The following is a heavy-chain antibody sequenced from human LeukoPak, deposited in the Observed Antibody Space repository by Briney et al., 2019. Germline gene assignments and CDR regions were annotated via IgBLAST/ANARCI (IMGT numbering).Heavy chain of an antibody. CDR3: ASPLPYYYDSSGYEEVRAFDI. CDR2: TYHSGST. CDR1: GYSISSGYY. D-gene: IGHD3-22*01. Sequence: PSETLSLTCTVSGYSISSGYYWGWIRQPPGKGLEWIGSTYHSGSTYYNPSLKSRVTVSVDTSKNQFSLKLSSVTAADTAVYYCASPLPYYYDSSGYEEVRAFDIWGQGTMVTVSS. V-gene: IGHV4-38-2*02. J-gene: IGHJ3*02.